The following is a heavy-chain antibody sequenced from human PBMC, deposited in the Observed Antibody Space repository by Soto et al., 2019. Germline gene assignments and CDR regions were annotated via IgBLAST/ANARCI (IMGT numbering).Heavy chain of an antibody. J-gene: IGHJ4*02. CDR1: GYTFTGYA. D-gene: IGHD1-26*01. CDR2: INAGNGNT. V-gene: IGHV1-3*01. CDR3: AGRLVGATSGLFDY. Sequence: ASVKVSCKASGYTFTGYAMHCVRQALGQRLEWMGWINAGNGNTKYSQKLQGRVTITRDTSASTAYMELSSLRSEDTAVYYCAGRLVGATSGLFDYWGQGTLVTGS.